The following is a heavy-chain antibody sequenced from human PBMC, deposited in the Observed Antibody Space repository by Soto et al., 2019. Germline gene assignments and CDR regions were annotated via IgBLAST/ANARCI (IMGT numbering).Heavy chain of an antibody. CDR2: ISAYNGNT. CDR3: AREAYCGGDCPEAEYFQH. Sequence: ASVKVSCKASGYTFTSYGISWVRQAPGQGLEWMGWISAYNGNTNYAQKLQGRVTMTTDTSTSTAYMELRSLRSDDTAVYYCAREAYCGGDCPEAEYFQHWGQGTLVTVSS. V-gene: IGHV1-18*04. D-gene: IGHD2-21*02. CDR1: GYTFTSYG. J-gene: IGHJ1*01.